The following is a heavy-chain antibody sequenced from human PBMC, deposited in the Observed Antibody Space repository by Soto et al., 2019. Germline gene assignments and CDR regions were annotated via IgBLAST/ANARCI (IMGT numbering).Heavy chain of an antibody. Sequence: GGSLRLSCAASGFTFSSYAMHWVRQAPGKGLEWVAVISYDGSNKYYADSVKGRFTISRDNSKNTLYPQMNSLRAEDTAVYYCASSSGWSFYYFDYWGQGILVTVSS. CDR2: ISYDGSNK. CDR1: GFTFSSYA. CDR3: ASSSGWSFYYFDY. D-gene: IGHD6-19*01. V-gene: IGHV3-30-3*01. J-gene: IGHJ4*02.